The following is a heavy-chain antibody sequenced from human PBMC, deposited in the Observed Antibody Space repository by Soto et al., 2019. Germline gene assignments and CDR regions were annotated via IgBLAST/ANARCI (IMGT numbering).Heavy chain of an antibody. V-gene: IGHV1-46*01. CDR2: INPSGGST. D-gene: IGHD3-10*01. CDR3: VRDRGITMVRGGYDAFDI. J-gene: IGHJ3*02. Sequence: QVQLVQSGAEVKKPGASVKVSCKASGYTFTSYYMHWVRQAPGQGLEWMGIINPSGGSTSYAQKFQGRVTMTRDTSTSTVYMELSSLRSEDTAVYYCVRDRGITMVRGGYDAFDIWGQGTMVTVSS. CDR1: GYTFTSYY.